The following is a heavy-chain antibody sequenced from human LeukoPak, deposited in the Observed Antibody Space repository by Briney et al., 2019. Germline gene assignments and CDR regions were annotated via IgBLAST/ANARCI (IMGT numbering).Heavy chain of an antibody. D-gene: IGHD2-15*01. Sequence: GALRLSCTASGFSFGDYAMSWFRQAPGGGLEWVGFIRSKAHGGTTEYAASVKGRFTISRDDSKSIAYLQMDSLKTEDTAVYYCTRAGRYCSGGSCYSFYWGQGTLVTVSS. CDR2: IRSKAHGGTT. J-gene: IGHJ4*02. V-gene: IGHV3-49*03. CDR3: TRAGRYCSGGSCYSFY. CDR1: GFSFGDYA.